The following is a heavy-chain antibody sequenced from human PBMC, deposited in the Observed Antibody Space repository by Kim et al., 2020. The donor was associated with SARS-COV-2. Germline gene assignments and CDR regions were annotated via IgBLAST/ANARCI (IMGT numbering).Heavy chain of an antibody. D-gene: IGHD5-18*01. CDR3: AGRALGYSYGLPAYYYGMDV. CDR1: GGSISSSSYY. Sequence: SETLSLTCTVSGGSISSSSYYWGWIRQPPGKGLEWIGSIYYSGSTYYNPSLKSRVTISVDTSKNQFSLKLSSVTAADTAVYYCAGRALGYSYGLPAYYYGMDVWGQGTTVTVSS. V-gene: IGHV4-39*01. J-gene: IGHJ6*02. CDR2: IYYSGST.